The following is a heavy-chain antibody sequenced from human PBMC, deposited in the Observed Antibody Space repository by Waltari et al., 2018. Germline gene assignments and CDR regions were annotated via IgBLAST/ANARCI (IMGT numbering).Heavy chain of an antibody. J-gene: IGHJ4*02. D-gene: IGHD6-13*01. CDR1: GFTFSGSA. CDR3: TRRHSSSSFDY. CDR2: IRSKANSYAT. Sequence: EVQLVESGGGLVQPGGSLKLSCAASGFTFSGSAMHWVSQASGKGLEWVGRIRSKANSYATAYAASVKGRFTISRDDSKNTAYLQMNSLKTEDTAVYYCTRRHSSSSFDYWGQGTLVTVSS. V-gene: IGHV3-73*01.